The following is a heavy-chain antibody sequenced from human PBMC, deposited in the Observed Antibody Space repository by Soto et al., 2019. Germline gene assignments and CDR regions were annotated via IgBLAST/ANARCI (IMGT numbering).Heavy chain of an antibody. CDR1: GASVNSDRYY. J-gene: IGHJ4*02. CDR2: IYYNGNT. D-gene: IGHD6-6*01. Sequence: QVQLQESGPGLVKPSETLSLTCIVSGASVNSDRYYWSWIRQPPGKALEWIGYIYYNGNTNYYPALKSRVTISVDTARNQCSLNLSSGTAADRAVFYCAREYSSSRAAFDHWGRGTLVTVSS. V-gene: IGHV4-61*01. CDR3: AREYSSSRAAFDH.